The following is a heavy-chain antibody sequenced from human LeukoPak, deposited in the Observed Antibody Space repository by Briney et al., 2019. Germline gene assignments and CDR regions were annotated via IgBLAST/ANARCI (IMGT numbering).Heavy chain of an antibody. Sequence: GGTLRLSCAASGFTFSSYGMSWVRQAPGKGLEWVAFIRSDGINKYHADSVKGRFTISRDNSKNTLYLQMNSLRAEDTAIYYCARDLGSYSSGWYMGFDYWGQGTLVTVSS. J-gene: IGHJ4*02. CDR3: ARDLGSYSSGWYMGFDY. CDR2: IRSDGINK. CDR1: GFTFSSYG. D-gene: IGHD6-19*01. V-gene: IGHV3-30*02.